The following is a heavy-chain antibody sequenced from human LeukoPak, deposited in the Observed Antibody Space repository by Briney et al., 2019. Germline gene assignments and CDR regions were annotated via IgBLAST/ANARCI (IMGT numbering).Heavy chain of an antibody. Sequence: GGSLRLSCAASGFTFSSYAISWVRQAPGKGLEWVSAISGSGGSTYYADSVKGRFTISRDNSKNTLYLQMNSLRAEDTAVYYCAKTVAVAVGALDIWGQGTKVTVSS. J-gene: IGHJ3*02. CDR2: ISGSGGST. V-gene: IGHV3-23*01. CDR1: GFTFSSYA. CDR3: AKTVAVAVGALDI. D-gene: IGHD6-19*01.